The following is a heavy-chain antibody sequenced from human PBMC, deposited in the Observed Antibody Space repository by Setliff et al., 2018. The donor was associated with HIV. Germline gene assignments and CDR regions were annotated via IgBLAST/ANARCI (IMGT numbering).Heavy chain of an antibody. J-gene: IGHJ4*02. V-gene: IGHV1-8*02. D-gene: IGHD3-22*01. Sequence: GASVKVSCKASGYTFTSCDINWVRQATGQGLEWMGWMNPNSGNTGYAQKFQGRVTMTRNTSISTAYMELSGLRSEDTAVYYCARGPIHDSSGYYYAYWGQGTLVTVSS. CDR1: GYTFTSCD. CDR3: ARGPIHDSSGYYYAY. CDR2: MNPNSGNT.